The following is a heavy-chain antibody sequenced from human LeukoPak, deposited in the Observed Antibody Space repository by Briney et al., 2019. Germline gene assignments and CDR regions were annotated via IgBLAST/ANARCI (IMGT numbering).Heavy chain of an antibody. Sequence: SETLSLTCTVSGGSITTSNYYWGWIRQPPGKGLEWIGSLHYSGSIYYNPSLKSRVTISVDTSKNQFSLKVNLVTAADTAVYYCARRDYYGSGSYFPWGPGTLVTVSS. V-gene: IGHV4-39*01. J-gene: IGHJ5*02. CDR1: GGSITTSNYY. CDR2: LHYSGSI. CDR3: ARRDYYGSGSYFP. D-gene: IGHD3-10*01.